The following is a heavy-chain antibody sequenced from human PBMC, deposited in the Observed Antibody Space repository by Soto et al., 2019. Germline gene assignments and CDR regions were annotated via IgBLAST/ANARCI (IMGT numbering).Heavy chain of an antibody. CDR2: IYYSGST. V-gene: IGHV4-61*08. D-gene: IGHD5-18*01. CDR3: ARLKGYSYGPFYYYYGMDV. J-gene: IGHJ6*02. CDR1: GGSISSGDYY. Sequence: SETLSLTCTVSGGSISSGDYYWSWIRQPPGKGLEWIGYIYYSGSTNYNPSLKSRVTISVDTSKNQFSLKLSSVTAADTAVYYCARLKGYSYGPFYYYYGMDVWGQGTTVTVSS.